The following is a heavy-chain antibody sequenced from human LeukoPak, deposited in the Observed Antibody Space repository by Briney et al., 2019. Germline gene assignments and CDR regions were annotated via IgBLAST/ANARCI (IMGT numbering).Heavy chain of an antibody. J-gene: IGHJ4*02. CDR3: ARQPSLTAMGTSDY. V-gene: IGHV3-7*01. CDR2: IKQDGSEK. CDR1: GFTFRSYW. D-gene: IGHD5-18*01. Sequence: GGSLRLSCAASGFTFRSYWMSWVRQAPGKGLEWVANIKQDGSEKYYVDSVKGRFTISRDNAKNSLYLQMNSLRVEDTAVYYCARQPSLTAMGTSDYWGQGTLVIVSS.